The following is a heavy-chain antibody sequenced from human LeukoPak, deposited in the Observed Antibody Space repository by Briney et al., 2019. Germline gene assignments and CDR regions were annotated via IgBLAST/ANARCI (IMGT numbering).Heavy chain of an antibody. J-gene: IGHJ4*02. CDR3: ARDHNYYDSSGYHLLFDY. CDR1: RFTLSNFG. Sequence: GGSLRLSCAASRFTLSNFGMHWVRQAPGKGLEWVSVIYSGGSTYYADSVKGRFTISRDNSKNTLYLQMNSLRAEDTAVYYCARDHNYYDSSGYHLLFDYWGQGTLVTVSS. D-gene: IGHD3-22*01. CDR2: IYSGGST. V-gene: IGHV3-NL1*01.